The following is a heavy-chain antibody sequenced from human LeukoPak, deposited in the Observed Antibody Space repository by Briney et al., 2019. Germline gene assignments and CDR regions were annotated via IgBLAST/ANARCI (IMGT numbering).Heavy chain of an antibody. CDR2: IHYSGST. D-gene: IGHD3-9*01. J-gene: IGHJ4*02. Sequence: SETLSLTCTVSGDSITSYYWSWIRQPPGKGLEWIAYIHYSGSTNYNPSLKNRVSISLDTSKNQFSLKLNSVTAADTAVYYCARRKYDILTGPYYFDYWGQGTLVTVSS. V-gene: IGHV4-59*01. CDR3: ARRKYDILTGPYYFDY. CDR1: GDSITSYY.